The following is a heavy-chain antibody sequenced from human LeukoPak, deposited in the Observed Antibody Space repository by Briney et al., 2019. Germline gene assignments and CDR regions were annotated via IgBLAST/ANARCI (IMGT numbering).Heavy chain of an antibody. Sequence: SETLPLTCTVSGGSISSYYWSWIRQPPGKGLEWIGYIYYSGSTNYNPSLKSRVTISVDTSKNQFSLKLSSVTAADTAVYYCAREGYCSGGSCYSDYYYYYMDVWGKGTTVTVSS. J-gene: IGHJ6*03. V-gene: IGHV4-59*01. CDR1: GGSISSYY. D-gene: IGHD2-15*01. CDR2: IYYSGST. CDR3: AREGYCSGGSCYSDYYYYYMDV.